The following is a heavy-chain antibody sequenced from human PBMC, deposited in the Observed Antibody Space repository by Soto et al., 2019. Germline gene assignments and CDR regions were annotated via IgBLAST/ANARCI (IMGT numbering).Heavy chain of an antibody. D-gene: IGHD3-10*01. V-gene: IGHV3-30-3*01. CDR3: AREGNLVGGAPFDY. CDR2: ISEDGTYK. Sequence: QAGGSLRLSCAASGFTFSDYAMDWVRQAPGKGLEWVAVISEDGTYKYYADSVKGRFTISRDNSKDTLYLQMITLRAEDTAVYYCAREGNLVGGAPFDYWGQGALVTVSS. CDR1: GFTFSDYA. J-gene: IGHJ4*02.